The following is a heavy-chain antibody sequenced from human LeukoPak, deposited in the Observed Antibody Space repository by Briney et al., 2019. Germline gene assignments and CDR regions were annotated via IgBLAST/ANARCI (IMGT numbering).Heavy chain of an antibody. Sequence: ASVKVSCKASGYDFTSVGITWVRQAPGQGLEWMGWISPYNGNTRYVQKLQGRVSMTTDTSTSTAYMELRSLRFDDTAVYYCARAGSGSGWYFDYWGQGTLVTVSS. CDR2: ISPYNGNT. J-gene: IGHJ4*02. CDR3: ARAGSGSGWYFDY. CDR1: GYDFTSVG. V-gene: IGHV1-18*01. D-gene: IGHD6-19*01.